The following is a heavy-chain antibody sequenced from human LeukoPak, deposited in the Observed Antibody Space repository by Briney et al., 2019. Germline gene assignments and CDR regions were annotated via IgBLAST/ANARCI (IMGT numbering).Heavy chain of an antibody. D-gene: IGHD6-25*01. CDR2: MYYSGST. Sequence: SETLSLTCTVSGGSISSSSYYWGWVRQPPGKGLEWIGNMYYSGSTNYNPSLKSRVTISVDTSKNQFSLKLSSVTAADTAIYYCAKDFSSASYTYYYYYMDVWGKGTTVTVSS. J-gene: IGHJ6*03. CDR1: GGSISSSSYY. CDR3: AKDFSSASYTYYYYYMDV. V-gene: IGHV4-39*07.